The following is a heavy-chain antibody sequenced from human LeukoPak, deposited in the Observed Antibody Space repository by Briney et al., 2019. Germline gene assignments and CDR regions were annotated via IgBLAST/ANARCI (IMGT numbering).Heavy chain of an antibody. CDR1: GGSFSGYY. D-gene: IGHD6-19*01. CDR2: IYSGGST. V-gene: IGHV3-66*01. Sequence: ETLSLTCAVYGGSFSGYYWSWIRQAPGKGLEWVSVIYSGGSTYYADSVKGRFTISRDNSKNTLYLQMNSLRAEDTAVYYCARAPLRGWSTLDWYFDLWGRGTLVTVSS. J-gene: IGHJ2*01. CDR3: ARAPLRGWSTLDWYFDL.